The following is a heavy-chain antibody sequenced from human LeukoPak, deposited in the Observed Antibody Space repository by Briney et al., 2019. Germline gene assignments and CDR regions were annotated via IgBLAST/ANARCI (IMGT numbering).Heavy chain of an antibody. D-gene: IGHD6-13*01. CDR1: GFTFSSYA. V-gene: IGHV3-30-3*01. CDR2: ISYDGSNK. CDR3: AREMYSSSRAAEDY. J-gene: IGHJ4*02. Sequence: GGSLRLSCAASGFTFSSYAMHWVRQAPGKGLAGVAVISYDGSNKYYADAVKGRFTISRDNSKNTLYLQMNSLRAEDTAVYYCAREMYSSSRAAEDYWGQGTLVTVSS.